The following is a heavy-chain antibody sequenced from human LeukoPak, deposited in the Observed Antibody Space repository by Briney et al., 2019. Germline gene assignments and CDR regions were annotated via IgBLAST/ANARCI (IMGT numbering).Heavy chain of an antibody. Sequence: GGSLRLSCAASGFTFSSYAMSWVRQAPGKGLEWVSAISGSGGSTYYAGSVKGRFTISRDNSKNTLYLQMNSLRAEDTAVYYCAKVGGTIMTHRDWFDPWGQGTLVTVSS. V-gene: IGHV3-23*01. CDR2: ISGSGGST. CDR1: GFTFSSYA. CDR3: AKVGGTIMTHRDWFDP. D-gene: IGHD3-16*01. J-gene: IGHJ5*02.